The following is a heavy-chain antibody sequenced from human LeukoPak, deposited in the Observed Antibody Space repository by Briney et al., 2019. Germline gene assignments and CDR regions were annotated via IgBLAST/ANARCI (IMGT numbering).Heavy chain of an antibody. D-gene: IGHD3-16*01. CDR3: ARGTRGERKYAFDI. Sequence: PSETLSLTCTVSGGSISSYYWSWIRQPPGKGLEWIGYIYYSGSTNYNPSLKSRVTISVDTSKNQFSLKLSSVTAADTAVYYCARGTRGERKYAFDIWGQGTMVTVSS. CDR1: GGSISSYY. V-gene: IGHV4-59*01. CDR2: IYYSGST. J-gene: IGHJ3*02.